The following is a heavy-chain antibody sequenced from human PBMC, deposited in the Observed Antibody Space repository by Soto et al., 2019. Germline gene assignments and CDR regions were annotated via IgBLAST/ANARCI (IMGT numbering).Heavy chain of an antibody. Sequence: ESGGGVVQPGRSLRLSCAASGFTFRSYAIHWVRQAPGKGLEWVAVISYDGSNKYYTDSVKGRLTISRDNSENTLYLQMNSLRAEDTAVYYCARGSRYPDSTGDAFDIWGQGTMVTVSS. CDR2: ISYDGSNK. J-gene: IGHJ3*02. D-gene: IGHD3-22*01. CDR3: ARGSRYPDSTGDAFDI. V-gene: IGHV3-30-3*01. CDR1: GFTFRSYA.